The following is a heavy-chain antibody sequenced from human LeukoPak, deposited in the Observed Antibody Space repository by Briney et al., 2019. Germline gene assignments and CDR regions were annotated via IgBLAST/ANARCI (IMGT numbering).Heavy chain of an antibody. Sequence: PGGSLRLSCAASGFTFSSYWMSWVRQAPGKGLEWVANIKQDGSEKYYVDSLKGRFTISRDNSKNTLYLQTNSLRAEDTAVYYCAKDRSVVLDYWGQGTLVTVSS. J-gene: IGHJ4*02. CDR1: GFTFSSYW. CDR3: AKDRSVVLDY. V-gene: IGHV3-7*01. D-gene: IGHD3-22*01. CDR2: IKQDGSEK.